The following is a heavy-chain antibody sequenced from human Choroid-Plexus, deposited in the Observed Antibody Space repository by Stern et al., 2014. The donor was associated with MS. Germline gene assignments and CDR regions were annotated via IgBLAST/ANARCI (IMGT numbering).Heavy chain of an antibody. V-gene: IGHV3-30*18. CDR3: AKDRQYLTYFFDH. Sequence: VQLVESGGGVVQPGRPLRLSCVASGFTFGSCAMHWVRQAPGKGLEWAAGVSYDGSNKYYADSVKGRFTISRDNSQNPLYMQMSSLRPEDTAVYYCAKDRQYLTYFFDHWGQGSLVTVSS. J-gene: IGHJ5*02. CDR1: GFTFGSCA. CDR2: VSYDGSNK. D-gene: IGHD2/OR15-2a*01.